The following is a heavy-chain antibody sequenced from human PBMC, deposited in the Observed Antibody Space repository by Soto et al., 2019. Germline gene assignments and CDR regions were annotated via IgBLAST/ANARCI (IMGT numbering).Heavy chain of an antibody. V-gene: IGHV3-7*03. Sequence: EVQLVESGGGLVQPGGSLRLSCAASGFTFSSYWMSWVRQAPGKGLEWVANIKQDGSEKYYVDSVKGRFTISRDNAKNSLYPQMNSLRAEDTAVYYCARDPGVAATGVGDYWGQGTLVTVSS. D-gene: IGHD2-15*01. J-gene: IGHJ4*02. CDR1: GFTFSSYW. CDR2: IKQDGSEK. CDR3: ARDPGVAATGVGDY.